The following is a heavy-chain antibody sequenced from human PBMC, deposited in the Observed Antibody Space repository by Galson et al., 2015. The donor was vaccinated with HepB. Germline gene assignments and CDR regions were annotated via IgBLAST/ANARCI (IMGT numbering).Heavy chain of an antibody. CDR3: ASGSMDV. CDR2: INHSGNT. CDR1: GGSISSYY. V-gene: IGHV4-34*01. Sequence: ETQSLTCAVYGGSISSYYWTWIRQPPGKGLEWIGEINHSGNTNYNPSLKSRITISLDTSKNQFSLKLNSVTAADTAMYYCASGSMDVWGQGTTVTVSS. J-gene: IGHJ6*02.